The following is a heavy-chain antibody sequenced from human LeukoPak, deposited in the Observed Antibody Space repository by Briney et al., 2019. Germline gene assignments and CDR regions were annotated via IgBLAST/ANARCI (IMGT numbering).Heavy chain of an antibody. CDR1: GGASRSGDYF. CDR2: IHYSGNT. J-gene: IGHJ4*02. CDR3: ARENNDYGGKRAFDY. D-gene: IGHD4-23*01. Sequence: SETLSLTCAVSGGASRSGDYFWSWIRQPPGKGLEWIGHIHYSGNTYYNPSLKSRVSISVDTSKNQFSLKLSSVSAADTAVYYCARENNDYGGKRAFDYWGQGTLVTVSS. V-gene: IGHV4-30-4*01.